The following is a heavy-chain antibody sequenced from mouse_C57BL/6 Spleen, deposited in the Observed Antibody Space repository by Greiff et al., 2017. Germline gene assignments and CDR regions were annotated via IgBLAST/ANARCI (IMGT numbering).Heavy chain of an antibody. CDR3: ARDHGYDIWYFDV. CDR1: GFTFSDYG. J-gene: IGHJ1*03. D-gene: IGHD2-2*01. Sequence: EVMLVESGGGLVKPGGSLKLSCAASGFTFSDYGMHWVRQAPEKGLEWVAYISSGSSTIYYADTVKGRFTISRDNAKKTLCLQMTSLRSEDTDMYYCARDHGYDIWYFDVWGTGTTVTVSS. V-gene: IGHV5-17*01. CDR2: ISSGSSTI.